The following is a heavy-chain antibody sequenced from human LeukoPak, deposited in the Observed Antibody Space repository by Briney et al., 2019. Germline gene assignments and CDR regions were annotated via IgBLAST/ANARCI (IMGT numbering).Heavy chain of an antibody. CDR3: ARLGIAARSLDY. Sequence: ASVTVSCKSSGYTFTNYGISWVRQAPGQGLEWMGWISAYNGNTNYAQKLQGRVTMTTDTSTSTAYMELRSLRSDDTAVYCCARLGIAARSLDYWGQGTLVTVSS. CDR2: ISAYNGNT. D-gene: IGHD6-6*01. J-gene: IGHJ4*02. V-gene: IGHV1-18*01. CDR1: GYTFTNYG.